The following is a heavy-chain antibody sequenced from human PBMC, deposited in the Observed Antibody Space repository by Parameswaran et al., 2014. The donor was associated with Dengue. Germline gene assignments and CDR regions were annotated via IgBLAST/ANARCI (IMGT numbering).Heavy chain of an antibody. CDR2: IYYSGST. CDR3: ARTARYCGGDCYNFDY. V-gene: IGHV4-31*02. J-gene: IGHJ4*02. Sequence: RWIRQPPGKGLEWIGYIYYSGSTYYNPSLKSRVTISVDTSKNQFSLKLSSVTAADTAVYYCARTARYCGGDCYNFDYWGQGTLVTVSS. D-gene: IGHD2-21*02.